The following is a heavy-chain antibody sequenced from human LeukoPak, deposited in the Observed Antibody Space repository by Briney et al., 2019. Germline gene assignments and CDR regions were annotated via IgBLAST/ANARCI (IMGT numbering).Heavy chain of an antibody. CDR1: GYTFTSYY. CDR3: ARAEAAFGGVIDPFDY. CDR2: INPSGGST. V-gene: IGHV1-46*01. D-gene: IGHD3-16*02. J-gene: IGHJ4*02. Sequence: GASVKVSCKASGYTFTSYYMHWVRQAPGQGLEWMGIINPSGGSTSYAQKFQGRVTMTRDTSTSTVYMELSSLRSDDTAVYYCARAEAAFGGVIDPFDYWGQGSLVTVSS.